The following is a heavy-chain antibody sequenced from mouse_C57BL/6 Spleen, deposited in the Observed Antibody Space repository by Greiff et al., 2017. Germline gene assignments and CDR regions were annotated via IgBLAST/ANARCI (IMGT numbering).Heavy chain of an antibody. CDR1: GFNIKDYY. CDR3: ASLITTVVARDFDY. Sequence: VQLKESGAELVKPGASVKLSCTASGFNIKDYYMHWVKQRTEQGLEWIGRIDPEDGETKYAQKFQGKATITADTSSNTAYLQLSSLTSEDTAVYYCASLITTVVARDFDYWGQGTTLTASS. D-gene: IGHD1-1*01. J-gene: IGHJ2*01. CDR2: IDPEDGET. V-gene: IGHV14-2*01.